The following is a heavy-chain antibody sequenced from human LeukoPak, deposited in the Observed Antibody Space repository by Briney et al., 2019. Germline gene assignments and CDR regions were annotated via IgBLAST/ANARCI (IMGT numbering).Heavy chain of an antibody. D-gene: IGHD4-23*01. CDR2: IYHSGST. J-gene: IGHJ5*02. V-gene: IGHV4-38-2*02. Sequence: SETLSLTCTVSGASISSFYWGWIRQPPGKGLEWIGSIYHSGSTYYNPSLKSRVTISVDTSKNHFSLKLSSVTAADTAVYYCARTVDNWFDPWGQGTLVTVSS. CDR3: ARTVDNWFDP. CDR1: GASISSFY.